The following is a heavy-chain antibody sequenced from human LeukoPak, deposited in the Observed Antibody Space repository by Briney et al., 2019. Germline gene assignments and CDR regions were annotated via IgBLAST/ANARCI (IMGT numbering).Heavy chain of an antibody. J-gene: IGHJ5*02. Sequence: PSETLSLTCAVYGGSFSGYYWSWIRQPPGKGLEWIGEINHSGSTNYSPSLKSRVTISVDTSKNQFSLKLSSVTAADTAVYYCARDRPWGWLLLRDWFDPWGQGTLVTVSS. CDR2: INHSGST. CDR1: GGSFSGYY. D-gene: IGHD3-22*01. V-gene: IGHV4-34*01. CDR3: ARDRPWGWLLLRDWFDP.